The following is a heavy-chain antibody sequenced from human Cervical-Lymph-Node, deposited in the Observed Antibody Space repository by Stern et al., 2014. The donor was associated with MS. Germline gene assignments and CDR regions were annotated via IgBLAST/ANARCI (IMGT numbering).Heavy chain of an antibody. Sequence: VQLVESGGGVVQAGRSLRLSCAASGFTFSSYGMHWVRQAPGKGLGWVGVLWYDGNNKYHEDAVKGRSTISRGTSKDTQYRAMSSLRAEDTAVYYCARDSGGNYVEDIDYWGQGTLVTVSS. CDR1: GFTFSSYG. CDR2: LWYDGNNK. CDR3: ARDSGGNYVEDIDY. V-gene: IGHV3-33*01. D-gene: IGHD4-23*01. J-gene: IGHJ4*02.